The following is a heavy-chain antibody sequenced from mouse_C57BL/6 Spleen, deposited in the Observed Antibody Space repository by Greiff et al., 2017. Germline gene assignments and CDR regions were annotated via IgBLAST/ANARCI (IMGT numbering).Heavy chain of an antibody. V-gene: IGHV14-2*01. J-gene: IGHJ2*01. CDR1: GFNIKDYY. CDR2: IDPEDGET. CDR3: ARLTDYGSSYGY. Sequence: EVKLMESGAELVKPGASVKLSCTASGFNIKDYYMHWVKQRTEQGLEWIGRIDPEDGETKYALKFQGKATITADTSSNTAYLQLSSLTSEDTAVYYCARLTDYGSSYGYWGQGTTLTVSS. D-gene: IGHD1-1*01.